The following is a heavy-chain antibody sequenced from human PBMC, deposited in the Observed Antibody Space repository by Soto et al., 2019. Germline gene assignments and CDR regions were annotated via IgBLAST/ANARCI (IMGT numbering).Heavy chain of an antibody. CDR2: IVVGSGNT. J-gene: IGHJ6*02. D-gene: IGHD3-16*01. CDR1: GFTFTNSA. CDR3: AKVQQGDTYYYYYGMDV. Sequence: SVKVSCKASGFTFTNSAVQWVRQARGQRLEWIGWIVVGSGNTNYAQKFQERVTITRDMSTTTAYMELSSLRSEDTAVYYCAKVQQGDTYYYYYGMDVWGQGTTVTVSS. V-gene: IGHV1-58*01.